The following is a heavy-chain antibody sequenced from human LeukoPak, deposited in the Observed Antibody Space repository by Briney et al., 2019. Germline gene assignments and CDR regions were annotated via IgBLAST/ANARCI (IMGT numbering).Heavy chain of an antibody. Sequence: RAGGSLRLSCAASGFTFSSYAMSWVRQAPGKGLEWVSAISGSGGSTYYADSVKGRSTISRDNSKNTLYLQMNSLRAEDTAVYCCAKERITMIVVVIAPGSDAFDIWGQGTMVTVSS. CDR3: AKERITMIVVVIAPGSDAFDI. V-gene: IGHV3-23*01. J-gene: IGHJ3*02. CDR2: ISGSGGST. D-gene: IGHD3-22*01. CDR1: GFTFSSYA.